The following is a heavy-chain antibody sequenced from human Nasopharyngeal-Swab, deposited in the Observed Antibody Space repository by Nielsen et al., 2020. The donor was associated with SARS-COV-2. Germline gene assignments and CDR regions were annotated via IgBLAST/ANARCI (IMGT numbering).Heavy chain of an antibody. CDR3: ARKSSPFSASVH. CDR1: GFTFRNYL. Sequence: GESLKISCAASGFTFRNYLLTWVRQAPGKGLEWVANVKQDGTEKSYVDSVKGRFTISRDNAKNSLYLQMNSLRVEDTAVYYCARKSSPFSASVHWGQGSLVTVSS. D-gene: IGHD5/OR15-5a*01. J-gene: IGHJ4*02. CDR2: VKQDGTEK. V-gene: IGHV3-7*01.